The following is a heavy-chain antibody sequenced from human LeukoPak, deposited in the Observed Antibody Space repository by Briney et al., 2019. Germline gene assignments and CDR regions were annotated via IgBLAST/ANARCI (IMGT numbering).Heavy chain of an antibody. J-gene: IGHJ4*02. Sequence: GTSLRLSCAASGFTFSSHGMHWVRQTPGKGLEWVAAVRYDGSNKYYADSVKGRLTISRDNSKNTLYLQMNSLRAKDTAVYYCARTGGRDGYGFDYWGQGTLVTVSP. CDR2: VRYDGSNK. CDR3: ARTGGRDGYGFDY. CDR1: GFTFSSHG. D-gene: IGHD5-24*01. V-gene: IGHV3-33*01.